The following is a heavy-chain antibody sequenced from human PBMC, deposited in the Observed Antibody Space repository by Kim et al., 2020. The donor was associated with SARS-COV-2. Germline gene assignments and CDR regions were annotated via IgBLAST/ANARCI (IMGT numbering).Heavy chain of an antibody. Sequence: GTTDYTAPVKGRFSISRDDSKNTLYLQMNSLQIEDTAVYYCAKGVGATSRWGQGTLVTVSS. J-gene: IGHJ4*02. CDR3: AKGVGATSR. V-gene: IGHV3-15*01. D-gene: IGHD1-26*01. CDR2: GTT.